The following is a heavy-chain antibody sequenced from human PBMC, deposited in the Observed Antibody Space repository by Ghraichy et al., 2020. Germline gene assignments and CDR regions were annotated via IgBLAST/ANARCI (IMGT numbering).Heavy chain of an antibody. CDR1: GGTFSSYA. CDR3: ARDTSEGYSSSWYNYYYYGMDV. CDR2: IIPIFGTA. V-gene: IGHV1-69*13. J-gene: IGHJ6*02. Sequence: SVKVSCKASGGTFSSYAISWVRQAPGQGLEWMGGIIPIFGTANYAQKFQGRVTITADESTSTAYMELSSLRSEDTAVYYCARDTSEGYSSSWYNYYYYGMDVWGQGTTVTVSS. D-gene: IGHD6-13*01.